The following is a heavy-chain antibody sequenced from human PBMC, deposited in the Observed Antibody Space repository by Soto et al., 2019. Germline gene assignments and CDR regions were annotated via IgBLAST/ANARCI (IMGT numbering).Heavy chain of an antibody. V-gene: IGHV3-23*01. CDR3: AKDSSGLSDMDV. J-gene: IGHJ6*03. D-gene: IGHD6-19*01. Sequence: GGSLRLSCGASGFTFSSYAMSWVRQAPGKGLEWVSAISGSGGSTYFADSVKGRVTISRDNSKNTLYLQMNSLRAEDTAVYYCAKDSSGLSDMDVWGKGTTVTVSS. CDR1: GFTFSSYA. CDR2: ISGSGGST.